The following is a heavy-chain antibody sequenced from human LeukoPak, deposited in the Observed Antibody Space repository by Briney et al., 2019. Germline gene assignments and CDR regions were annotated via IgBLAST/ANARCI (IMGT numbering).Heavy chain of an antibody. Sequence: SETLFLTCTVSGGSISSYYWSWIRQPPGKGLEWIGYIYYSGSTNYNPSLKSRVTISVDTSKNQFSLKLSSVTAADTAVYYCARGRIVVVPATAKNWFDPWGQGTLVTVSS. D-gene: IGHD2-2*01. CDR2: IYYSGST. CDR3: ARGRIVVVPATAKNWFDP. J-gene: IGHJ5*02. CDR1: GGSISSYY. V-gene: IGHV4-59*01.